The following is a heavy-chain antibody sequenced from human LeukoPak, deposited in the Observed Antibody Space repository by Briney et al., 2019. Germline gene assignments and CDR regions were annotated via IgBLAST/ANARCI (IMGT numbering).Heavy chain of an antibody. Sequence: GGSLRLSCPASGFTFDDYAMHWVRQAPGKGLEWVSGISWNSGSIGYADSVKGRFTISRDNAKNSLYLQMNSLRAEDTALYYCAKDTADYDSSGNAFDIWGQGTMVTVSS. J-gene: IGHJ3*02. CDR3: AKDTADYDSSGNAFDI. V-gene: IGHV3-9*01. CDR2: ISWNSGSI. CDR1: GFTFDDYA. D-gene: IGHD3-22*01.